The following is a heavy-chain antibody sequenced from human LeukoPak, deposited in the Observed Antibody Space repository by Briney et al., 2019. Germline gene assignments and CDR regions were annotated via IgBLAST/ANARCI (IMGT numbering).Heavy chain of an antibody. CDR2: IYYSGTT. CDR1: GGSISSYY. CDR3: ARDGSGSYYYYYGMDV. D-gene: IGHD1-26*01. V-gene: IGHV4-59*01. J-gene: IGHJ6*02. Sequence: KPSETLSLTCTVSGGSISSYYWSWIRQPPGKGLEWIGYIYYSGTTNYNPSLKSRVTISVDTSKNQFSLKLNSVTAADTAVYYCARDGSGSYYYYYGMDVWGQGTTVTVSS.